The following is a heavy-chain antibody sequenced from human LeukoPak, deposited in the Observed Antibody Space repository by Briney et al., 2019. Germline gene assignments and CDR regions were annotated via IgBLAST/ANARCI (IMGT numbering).Heavy chain of an antibody. V-gene: IGHV5-51*01. J-gene: IGHJ4*02. Sequence: GEPLKISCKGPGYSFTNYWIGWVRQMPGKGLECMGIIYPGDSDTKYSPSFQGQVTISADKSISTAYLQWTSLKASDTAMYYCARIPIAATGDYWGQGTLVTVSS. CDR2: IYPGDSDT. CDR3: ARIPIAATGDY. CDR1: GYSFTNYW. D-gene: IGHD6-13*01.